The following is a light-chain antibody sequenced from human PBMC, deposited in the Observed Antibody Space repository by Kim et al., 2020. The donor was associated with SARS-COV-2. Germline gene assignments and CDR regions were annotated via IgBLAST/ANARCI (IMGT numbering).Light chain of an antibody. CDR3: QQRSNWPPRYT. Sequence: SPGERATLSCRASQSVSSSLAWYQQKPGQAPRLLIYDASNRATGIPARFSGSGSGTDFTLTISSLEPEDFAVYYCQQRSNWPPRYTFGQGTKLEI. J-gene: IGKJ2*01. CDR1: QSVSSS. CDR2: DAS. V-gene: IGKV3-11*01.